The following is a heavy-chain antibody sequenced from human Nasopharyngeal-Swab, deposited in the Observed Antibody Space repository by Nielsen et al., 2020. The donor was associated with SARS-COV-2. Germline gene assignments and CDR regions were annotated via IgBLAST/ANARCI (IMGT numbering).Heavy chain of an antibody. CDR3: AREGGYYDSSGYLLSYYYYGMGV. V-gene: IGHV4-39*07. J-gene: IGHJ6*02. Sequence: SETLSLTCTVSGGSISSSSYYWGWIRQPPGKGLEWIGSIYYSGSTYYNPSLKSRVTISVDTSKNQFSLKLSSVTAADTAVYYCAREGGYYDSSGYLLSYYYYGMGVWGQGTTVTVSS. CDR2: IYYSGST. CDR1: GGSISSSSYY. D-gene: IGHD3-22*01.